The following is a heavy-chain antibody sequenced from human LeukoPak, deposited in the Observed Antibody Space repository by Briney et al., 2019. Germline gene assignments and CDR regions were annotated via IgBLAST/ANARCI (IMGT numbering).Heavy chain of an antibody. V-gene: IGHV3-7*01. CDR1: GFTFDNYW. CDR2: IKGDGSQN. CDR3: ARAPGHYGDSRQWRYRNWYFDL. J-gene: IGHJ2*01. D-gene: IGHD4-17*01. Sequence: GGSLRLSCAASGFTFDNYWVTWVRQAPGKGLEWLANIKGDGSQNHYVDSVKGRFTISRDNAQNSLYPQMNTLRAEDTAVYYCARAPGHYGDSRQWRYRNWYFDLWGRGTLVTVSS.